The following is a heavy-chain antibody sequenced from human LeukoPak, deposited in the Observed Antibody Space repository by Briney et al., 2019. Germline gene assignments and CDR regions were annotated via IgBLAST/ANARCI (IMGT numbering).Heavy chain of an antibody. D-gene: IGHD3-9*01. Sequence: SETLSLTCTVSGGSISSYYWSWIRQPPGKGLEWIGYIYYSGSTNYNPSLKSRVTTSVDTSKNQFSLKLSSVTAADTAVYYCARGWYCDILTGYPGAFDIWGQGTMATVSS. V-gene: IGHV4-59*01. J-gene: IGHJ3*02. CDR2: IYYSGST. CDR3: ARGWYCDILTGYPGAFDI. CDR1: GGSISSYY.